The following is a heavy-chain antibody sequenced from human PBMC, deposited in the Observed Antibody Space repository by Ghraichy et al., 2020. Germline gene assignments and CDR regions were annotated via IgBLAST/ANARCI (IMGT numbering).Heavy chain of an antibody. J-gene: IGHJ4*02. D-gene: IGHD1-26*01. V-gene: IGHV3-7*01. CDR2: IKLDGSEK. CDR3: ARDVGGSLDY. Sequence: GGSLRLSCAASGFTFSSYWMAWVRQAPGKGLEWVAHIKLDGSEKHYVDSVKGRFTISRDNTKNSLYLQMNSLRADDTALYYCARDVGGSLDYWGQGTLVTVSS. CDR1: GFTFSSYW.